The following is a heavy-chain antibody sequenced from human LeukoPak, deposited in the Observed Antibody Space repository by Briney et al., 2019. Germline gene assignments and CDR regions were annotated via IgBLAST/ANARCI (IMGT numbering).Heavy chain of an antibody. CDR2: FDPEDGET. CDR3: ATSYCSGGSCYFFDP. V-gene: IGHV1-24*01. Sequence: ASVKVSCKVSGYTLTELSMHWVRQAPGKGLEWMGGFDPEDGETIYAQKFQGRVTTTEDTSTDTAYMELSSLRSEDTAVYYCATSYCSGGSCYFFDPWGQGTLVTVSS. D-gene: IGHD2-15*01. J-gene: IGHJ5*02. CDR1: GYTLTELS.